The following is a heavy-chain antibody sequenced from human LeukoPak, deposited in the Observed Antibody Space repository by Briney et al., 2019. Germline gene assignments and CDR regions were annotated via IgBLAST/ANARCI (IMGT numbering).Heavy chain of an antibody. D-gene: IGHD1-26*01. CDR1: GYTFTSYG. CDR3: ARENREGNWFDP. CDR2: ISAYNGNT. J-gene: IGHJ5*02. V-gene: IGHV1-18*01. Sequence: ASVKVSCKASGYTFTSYGISWVRQAPGQGLERMGWISAYNGNTNYAQKLQGRVTITTDTYTSTAYMKLRSLRSDDTAVYYCARENREGNWFDPWGQGTLVTVSS.